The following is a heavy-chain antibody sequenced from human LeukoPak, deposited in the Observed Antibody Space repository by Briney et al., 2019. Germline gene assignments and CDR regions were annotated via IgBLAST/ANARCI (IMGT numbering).Heavy chain of an antibody. J-gene: IGHJ4*02. CDR3: AKGLKGYSAYEQLDH. V-gene: IGHV3-23*01. CDR1: GFTFTNYA. CDR2: LSATGGSI. D-gene: IGHD5-12*01. Sequence: GGSLRLSCAVSGFTFTNYAMNWVRQAPGKGLEWVSGLSATGGSIYYGASVKGRFTIPRDNSKNTVYLQMNSLRADDTAVYFCAKGLKGYSAYEQLDHWGQGTLVTVSS.